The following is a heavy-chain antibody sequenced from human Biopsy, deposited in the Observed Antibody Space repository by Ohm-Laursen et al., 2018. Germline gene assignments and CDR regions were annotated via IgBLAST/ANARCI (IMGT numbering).Heavy chain of an antibody. D-gene: IGHD1-1*01. V-gene: IGHV1-24*01. CDR3: AADINVWNVNY. CDR2: FAPENGKT. J-gene: IGHJ4*02. Sequence: ASVKVSCKVSGYTLTELSMHWVRQAPGKGLEWMGGFAPENGKTVYAQNFQARVSMTGDTSTDTAYMELRSLRFEDTAVYYCAADINVWNVNYWGQGTQVTVSS. CDR1: GYTLTELS.